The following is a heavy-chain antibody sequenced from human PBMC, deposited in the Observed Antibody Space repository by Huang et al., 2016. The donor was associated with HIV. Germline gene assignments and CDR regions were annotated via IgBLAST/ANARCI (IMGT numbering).Heavy chain of an antibody. CDR3: ARARVITGYYYYGMDV. Sequence: QVQLVQSGAEVKKPGASVKVSCKASGYTFTSYGISWVRQAPGQGLEWMGWISAYNGNTNYAQKRQGRVTMTTDTSTRTAYMGLRSLRSDDTAVYYCARARVITGYYYYGMDVWGQGTTVTVSS. V-gene: IGHV1-18*04. D-gene: IGHD3-22*01. CDR1: GYTFTSYG. CDR2: ISAYNGNT. J-gene: IGHJ6*02.